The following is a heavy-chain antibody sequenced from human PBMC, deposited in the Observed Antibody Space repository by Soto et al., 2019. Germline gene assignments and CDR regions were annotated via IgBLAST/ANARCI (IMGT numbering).Heavy chain of an antibody. CDR2: ISAYNGNT. Sequence: GASVKVSCKASGYTFTSFGFSWVRQGPGQGLEWLGWISAYNGNTNYAQKFQGRVTMTTDTSTNTAYMELRRLRSDDTAVYYCARARYCSGGSCYTSHFDFWGQGTPVTVS. J-gene: IGHJ4*02. CDR1: GYTFTSFG. CDR3: ARARYCSGGSCYTSHFDF. V-gene: IGHV1-18*01. D-gene: IGHD2-15*01.